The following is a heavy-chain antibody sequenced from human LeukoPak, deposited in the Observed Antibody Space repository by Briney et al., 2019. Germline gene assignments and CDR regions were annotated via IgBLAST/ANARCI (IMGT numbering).Heavy chain of an antibody. CDR1: GGSISSGDYY. Sequence: SETLSLTCTVSGGSISSGDYYWSWIRQPPGTGREWIGYIYYSGSTYYNPSLKSRVTISVGTSKNQFSLKLSSVTAADTAVYYCARVVTTYIFDYWGQGTLVTVSS. CDR3: ARVVTTYIFDY. CDR2: IYYSGST. V-gene: IGHV4-30-4*01. J-gene: IGHJ4*02. D-gene: IGHD2/OR15-2a*01.